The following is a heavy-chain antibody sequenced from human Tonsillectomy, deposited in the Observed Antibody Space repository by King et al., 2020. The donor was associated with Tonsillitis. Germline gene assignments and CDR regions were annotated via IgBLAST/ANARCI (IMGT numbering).Heavy chain of an antibody. CDR2: IYYSGST. D-gene: IGHD5-24*01. CDR1: GGSISSYY. J-gene: IGHJ6*02. V-gene: IGHV4-59*08. Sequence: QLQESGPGLVKPSETLSLTCTVSGGSISSYYWSWIRQPPGKGLEWIGYIYYSGSTNYNPSLKSRVTISVDTSKKQFSLKLSSVTAADTAVYYCARHDSARTQFYYYYGMDVWGQGTTVTVSS. CDR3: ARHDSARTQFYYYYGMDV.